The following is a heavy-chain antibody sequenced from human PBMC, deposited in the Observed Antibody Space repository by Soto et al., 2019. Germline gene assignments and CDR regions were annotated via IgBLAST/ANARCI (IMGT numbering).Heavy chain of an antibody. CDR2: IYYSGST. J-gene: IGHJ4*02. D-gene: IGHD3-22*01. CDR3: ARGPRSGYFPPFDY. V-gene: IGHV4-31*03. Sequence: SETLSLTCTVSGGSISSGGYYWSWIRQHPGKGLEWIGYIYYSGSTYYNPSLKSRVTISVDTSKNQFSLKLSSVTAADTAVYYCARGPRSGYFPPFDYWGQGTLVTVSS. CDR1: GGSISSGGYY.